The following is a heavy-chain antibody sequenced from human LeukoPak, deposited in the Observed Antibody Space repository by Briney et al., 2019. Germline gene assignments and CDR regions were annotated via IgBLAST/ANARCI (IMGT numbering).Heavy chain of an antibody. Sequence: GGSLRLSCAASGVTISSYGMHWVRQAPGKGLEWVADISYDGSNKYYADSVKGRFTISRDNSKNTLYMQMYSLRAEDTAVYYCAKDGSGSPEHGDYFDYWGQGTLVTVSS. J-gene: IGHJ4*01. CDR1: GVTISSYG. V-gene: IGHV3-30*18. CDR2: ISYDGSNK. D-gene: IGHD3-10*01. CDR3: AKDGSGSPEHGDYFDY.